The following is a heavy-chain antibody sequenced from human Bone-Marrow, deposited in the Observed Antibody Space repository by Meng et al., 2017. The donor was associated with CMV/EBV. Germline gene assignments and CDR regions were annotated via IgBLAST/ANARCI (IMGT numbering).Heavy chain of an antibody. CDR2: INPNSGGT. D-gene: IGHD7-27*01. CDR3: ARGLGKEGNWFDP. V-gene: IGHV1-2*02. CDR1: GYTFTGYY. J-gene: IGHJ5*02. Sequence: ASVKVSCKASGYTFTGYYMHWVRQAPGQGLEWMGWINPNSGGTNYAQKFQGRVTMTRDTSISTAYMELGSLRSEGTAVYYCARGLGKEGNWFDPWGQGTLVTVSS.